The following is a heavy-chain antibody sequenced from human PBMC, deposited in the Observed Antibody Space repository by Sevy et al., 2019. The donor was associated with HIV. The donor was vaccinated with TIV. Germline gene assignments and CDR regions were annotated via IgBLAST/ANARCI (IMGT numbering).Heavy chain of an antibody. D-gene: IGHD6-19*01. CDR1: GFTFSSYG. CDR3: AKELGIAVPTPLTTEYYYYYGMDV. Sequence: GGSLRLSCAASGFTFSSYGMHWVRQAPGKGLEWVAVISYDGSNKYYADSVKGRFTISRDNSKNTLYLQMNSQRAEDTAVYYCAKELGIAVPTPLTTEYYYYYGMDVWGQGTTVTVSS. CDR2: ISYDGSNK. J-gene: IGHJ6*02. V-gene: IGHV3-30*18.